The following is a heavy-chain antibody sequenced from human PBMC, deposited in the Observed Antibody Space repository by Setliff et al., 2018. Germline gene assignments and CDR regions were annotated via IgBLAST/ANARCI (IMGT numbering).Heavy chain of an antibody. CDR2: INNYNFNT. CDR1: GFTFTDYG. Sequence: GASVKVSCKSSGFTFTDYGITWVRQVPGQGLEWMGWINNYNFNTQYAQKFRGRVTVTTDTSTTTAYMELRSLRADDTAVYYCARINFYVSSGYYYAPELWGQGTTVTVSS. D-gene: IGHD3-22*01. V-gene: IGHV1-18*01. CDR3: ARINFYVSSGYYYAPEL. J-gene: IGHJ4*02.